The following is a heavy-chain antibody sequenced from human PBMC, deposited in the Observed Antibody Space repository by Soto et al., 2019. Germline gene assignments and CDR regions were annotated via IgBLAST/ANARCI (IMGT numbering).Heavy chain of an antibody. D-gene: IGHD4-4*01. V-gene: IGHV4-30-2*01. CDR1: GGSISSGGYS. CDR3: SRGMTTVTTLDY. CDR2: IYHSGST. Sequence: QLQLQESGSGLVKPSQTLSLTCAVSGGSISSGGYSWSWIRQPPGKGLEWIGYIYHSGSTYYNPSLKSRITISIDRSKNQLSLKLSSVTAADTAVYYCSRGMTTVTTLDYWGQGTLVTVSS. J-gene: IGHJ4*02.